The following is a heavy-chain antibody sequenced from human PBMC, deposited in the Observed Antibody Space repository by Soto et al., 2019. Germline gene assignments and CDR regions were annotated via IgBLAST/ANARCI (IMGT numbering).Heavy chain of an antibody. V-gene: IGHV1-69*13. J-gene: IGHJ6*02. Sequence: ASVKVSCKASGGTFSSYAISWVRQAPGQGLELMGGIIPIFGTANYAQKFQGRVTITADESTSTAYMELSSLRSEDTAVYYCARRQYYYDSTYYYYYGMDVWGQGTTVTVSS. CDR2: IIPIFGTA. CDR1: GGTFSSYA. D-gene: IGHD3-22*01. CDR3: ARRQYYYDSTYYYYYGMDV.